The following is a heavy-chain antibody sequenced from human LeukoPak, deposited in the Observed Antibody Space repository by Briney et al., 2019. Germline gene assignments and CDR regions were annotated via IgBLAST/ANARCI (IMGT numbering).Heavy chain of an antibody. Sequence: SVKVSCKASGGTFSSYAISWVRQAPGQGLEWMGGIIPIFGTANYAQKFQGRVTITADESTSTAYMELSSLRSEDTAVYYCARAGVENYYGSGSPFDYWGQGALVTVSS. V-gene: IGHV1-69*13. J-gene: IGHJ4*02. CDR1: GGTFSSYA. D-gene: IGHD3-10*01. CDR2: IIPIFGTA. CDR3: ARAGVENYYGSGSPFDY.